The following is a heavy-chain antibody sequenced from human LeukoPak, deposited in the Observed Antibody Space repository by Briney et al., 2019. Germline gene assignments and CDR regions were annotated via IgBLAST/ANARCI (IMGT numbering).Heavy chain of an antibody. CDR1: GGSISSYC. CDR2: IYYSGGT. J-gene: IGHJ4*02. D-gene: IGHD6-19*01. V-gene: IGHV4-59*12. CDR3: ARERGEEYSSGWYKTNFFDT. Sequence: SETLSLTCTVSGGSISSYCWSWIRQPPGKGLEWIGYIYYSGGTYYNPSLESRVAISADMSKNQISLKLSSVTAADTALYYCARERGEEYSSGWYKTNFFDTWGQGTRVTVSS.